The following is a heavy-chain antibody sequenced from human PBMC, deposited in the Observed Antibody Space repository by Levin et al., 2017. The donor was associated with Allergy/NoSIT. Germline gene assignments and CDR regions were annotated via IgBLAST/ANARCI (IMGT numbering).Heavy chain of an antibody. D-gene: IGHD5-18*01. CDR3: VHSPKYNYGYGNFDS. CDR2: IYWDDDK. Sequence: VSGPTLVKPTQTLTLTCTFSGFSLTTSGVGVGWIRQPPGKALEWLALIYWDDDKRYSPSLKSRLIITKDTSKNQVVLTMTNLDPVDTATYFRVHSPKYNYGYGNFDSWGQGTLVTVSS. CDR1: GFSLTTSGVG. J-gene: IGHJ4*02. V-gene: IGHV2-5*02.